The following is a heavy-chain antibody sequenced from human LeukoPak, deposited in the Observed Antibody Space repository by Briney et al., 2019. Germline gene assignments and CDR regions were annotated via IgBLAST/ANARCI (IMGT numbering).Heavy chain of an antibody. CDR1: GFTFSSYW. Sequence: PGGSLRLSCAASGFTFSSYWMSWVRQAPGRGLEWVANIKQDGSEKYYVDSVKGRFTISRDNAKNPLYLQMNSLRAEDTAVYYCARDDLGVTYFDYWGQGTLVTVSS. J-gene: IGHJ4*02. CDR2: IKQDGSEK. D-gene: IGHD3-3*01. CDR3: ARDDLGVTYFDY. V-gene: IGHV3-7*01.